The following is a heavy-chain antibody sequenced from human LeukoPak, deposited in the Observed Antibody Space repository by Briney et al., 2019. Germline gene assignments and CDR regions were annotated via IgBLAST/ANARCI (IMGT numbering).Heavy chain of an antibody. Sequence: GGSLRLSCVASGFTFSSYSMNWVRQAPGKGLEWVSSISSSSSYIYYADSVKGRFTISRDNAKNSLYLQMNSLRAEDTAVYYCAREGSSGYYYFDYWGQGTLVTVSS. CDR3: AREGSSGYYYFDY. CDR2: ISSSSSYI. V-gene: IGHV3-21*01. CDR1: GFTFSSYS. J-gene: IGHJ4*02. D-gene: IGHD3-22*01.